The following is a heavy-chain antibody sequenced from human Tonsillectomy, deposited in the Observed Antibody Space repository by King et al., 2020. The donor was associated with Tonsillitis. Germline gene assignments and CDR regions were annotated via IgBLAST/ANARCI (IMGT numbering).Heavy chain of an antibody. D-gene: IGHD5-12*01. CDR2: IYHSGST. CDR3: ARDQSGYDYPYFDY. Sequence: QLQESGPGLVKPSGTLSLTCAVSGGSISSSNWWGWVRQPPGKGLEWIGEIYHSGSTHYNPTLKSRVTISVDKPKNLFSLKLSSVTAADTAVYYCARDQSGYDYPYFDYWGQGTLVTVSS. V-gene: IGHV4-4*02. CDR1: GGSISSSNW. J-gene: IGHJ4*02.